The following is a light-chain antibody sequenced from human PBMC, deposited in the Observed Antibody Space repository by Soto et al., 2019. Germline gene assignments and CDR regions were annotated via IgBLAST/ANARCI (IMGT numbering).Light chain of an antibody. CDR2: DAY. CDR3: QQRHLWPIT. V-gene: IGKV3-11*01. Sequence: LVWTRAPVTRAWTPGRTGSLSCLASQRFRGLLAWYQQKPGQAPRLLIYDAYNRATGIPPRFSGSGSGTDFTLTISSLEPEDSAVYYCQQRHLWPITFGQGTRLEIK. J-gene: IGKJ5*01. CDR1: QRFRGL.